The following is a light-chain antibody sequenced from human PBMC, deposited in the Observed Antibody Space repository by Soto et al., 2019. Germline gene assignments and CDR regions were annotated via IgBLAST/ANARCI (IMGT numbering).Light chain of an antibody. J-gene: IGLJ2*01. Sequence: QSVLTQPRSVSGSPGQSVTISCTGTSSDVGGYNYVSWYQQHPGKAPKLMIYDVSKRPSGVPDRFSGSKSGNTXSLTISGLQAEDEADYYCCSYAGSYTFVVFGGGTKLTVL. CDR3: CSYAGSYTFVV. CDR1: SSDVGGYNY. V-gene: IGLV2-11*01. CDR2: DVS.